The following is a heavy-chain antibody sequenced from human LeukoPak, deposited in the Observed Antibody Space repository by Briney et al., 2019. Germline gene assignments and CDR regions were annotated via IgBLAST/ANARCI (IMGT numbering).Heavy chain of an antibody. V-gene: IGHV1-2*02. Sequence: SVKVSCKSSRYTFTDYYMHWVRQAPAQGLEWMGWINPNSCGTNYAQKFQGRVTITRDTSISTAYMELSRLRSADTAVYYCARGGWSLGYCSSSSCLDWFDPWGQGTLVTVSS. CDR2: INPNSCGT. CDR3: ARGGWSLGYCSSSSCLDWFDP. CDR1: RYTFTDYY. J-gene: IGHJ5*02. D-gene: IGHD2-2*01.